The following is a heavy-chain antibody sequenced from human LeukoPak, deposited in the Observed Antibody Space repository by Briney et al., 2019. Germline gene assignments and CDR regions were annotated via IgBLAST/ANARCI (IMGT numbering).Heavy chain of an antibody. Sequence: GGSLRLSCGASGFIFDTHDMHWVRQAPGKGLEWVAFIRYDGSNKYYADSVRGRFTISRDNSKNTLYLHMNSLRAEDTAVYFCAKGSKAVLFTRDHCMDVWGKGTTVTISS. D-gene: IGHD6-19*01. J-gene: IGHJ6*03. CDR2: IRYDGSNK. CDR3: AKGSKAVLFTRDHCMDV. V-gene: IGHV3-30*02. CDR1: GFIFDTHD.